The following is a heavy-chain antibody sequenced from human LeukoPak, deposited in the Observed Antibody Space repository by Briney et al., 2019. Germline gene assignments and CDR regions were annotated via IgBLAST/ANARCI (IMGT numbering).Heavy chain of an antibody. D-gene: IGHD3-10*01. Sequence: ASVKVSCKASGYTFTSYGINWVREAPGQELEWMGWISAYNGNTNYAQKLQGRVTMTTDTSTSTAYMELRSLRSDDTAVYYCASSLLLYYYGSGSLEHWGQGTLVTVSS. V-gene: IGHV1-18*01. CDR2: ISAYNGNT. CDR3: ASSLLLYYYGSGSLEH. CDR1: GYTFTSYG. J-gene: IGHJ1*01.